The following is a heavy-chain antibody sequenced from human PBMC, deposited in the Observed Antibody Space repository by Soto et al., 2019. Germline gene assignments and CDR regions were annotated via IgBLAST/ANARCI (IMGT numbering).Heavy chain of an antibody. CDR1: GFTFDDYA. CDR2: ISWNSGSI. CDR3: ASGPGAFDI. V-gene: IGHV3-9*01. Sequence: GGSLRLSCAASGFTFDDYAMHWVRQAPGKGLEWVSGISWNSGSIGYADSVKGRFTISRDSAKNSLYLQMNSLRAEDTALYYCASGPGAFDIWGQGTMVTVSS. J-gene: IGHJ3*02. D-gene: IGHD7-27*01.